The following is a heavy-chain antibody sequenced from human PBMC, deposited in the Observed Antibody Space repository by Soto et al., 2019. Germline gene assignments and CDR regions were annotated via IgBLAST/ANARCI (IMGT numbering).Heavy chain of an antibody. CDR1: GYTFTSYG. V-gene: IGHV1-18*01. CDR3: ARCRRYYASPGYYPPPLLDAFDI. J-gene: IGHJ3*02. Sequence: GAPVKVSCKATGYTFTSYGSSWVRQARGQGVEWMGWISVYNGNTNYAQTLHGRVTMTTDTSTSTAYMVPRSLRFDDPAVYYCARCRRYYASPGYYPPPLLDAFDIWGQGTMVTVSS. CDR2: ISVYNGNT. D-gene: IGHD3-22*01.